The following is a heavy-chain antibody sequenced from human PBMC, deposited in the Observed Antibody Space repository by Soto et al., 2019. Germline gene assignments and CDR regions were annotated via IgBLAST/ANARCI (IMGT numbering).Heavy chain of an antibody. Sequence: EVQLLESGGCLVQPGGSLILFCAASGFTFRNYAMNWVRQAPGKGLEGVSAITRSGSTYYADPVKGRFTIARDNSKNTLYLQMNSLRAEDTAVYYCAKVPLRLDYFDYWCPGTLVTVSS. CDR2: ITRSGST. J-gene: IGHJ4*02. CDR3: AKVPLRLDYFDY. CDR1: GFTFRNYA. V-gene: IGHV3-23*01. D-gene: IGHD5-12*01.